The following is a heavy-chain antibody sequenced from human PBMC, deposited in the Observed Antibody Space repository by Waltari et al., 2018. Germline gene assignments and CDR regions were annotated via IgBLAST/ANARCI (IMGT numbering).Heavy chain of an antibody. D-gene: IGHD2-2*01. Sequence: QVQLVQSGAEVKKPGASVKVSCKASGYTFTSYGISWVRQAPGQGLEWMGGIIPIFGTANYAQKFQGRVTITADESTSTAYMELSSLRSEDTAVYYCAGGSTSDYYYYYGMDVWGQGTTVTVSS. CDR3: AGGSTSDYYYYYGMDV. CDR2: IIPIFGTA. CDR1: GYTFTSYG. V-gene: IGHV1-69*13. J-gene: IGHJ6*02.